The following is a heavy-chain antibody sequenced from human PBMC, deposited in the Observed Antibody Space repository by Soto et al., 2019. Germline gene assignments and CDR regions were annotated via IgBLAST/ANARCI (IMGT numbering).Heavy chain of an antibody. Sequence: SETLSLTCTVSGGSISSYYWSWIRQPPGKGLEWIGYIYNSGSTNYNPSLKSRVTISRDNSKNTVYLQMNSLRAEDTAVYYCAKIESRFFYDSTGYYPFDYWGQGTLVTVSS. CDR3: AKIESRFFYDSTGYYPFDY. J-gene: IGHJ4*02. V-gene: IGHV4-4*08. D-gene: IGHD3-22*01. CDR2: IYNSGST. CDR1: GGSISSYY.